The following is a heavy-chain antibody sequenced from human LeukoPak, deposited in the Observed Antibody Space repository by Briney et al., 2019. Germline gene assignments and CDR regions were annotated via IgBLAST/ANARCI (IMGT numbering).Heavy chain of an antibody. D-gene: IGHD3-9*01. CDR2: IYYSGST. CDR1: GGSISSSSYY. Sequence: SETLSLTCTVSGGSISSSSYYWGWIRQPPGKGLEWIGSIYYSGSTYYNPSLKSRVTISVDTSKNQFSLKLSSVTAADTAVYYCARLGRAIRYFDWLLYLDYWGQGTLVTVSS. CDR3: ARLGRAIRYFDWLLYLDY. V-gene: IGHV4-39*01. J-gene: IGHJ4*02.